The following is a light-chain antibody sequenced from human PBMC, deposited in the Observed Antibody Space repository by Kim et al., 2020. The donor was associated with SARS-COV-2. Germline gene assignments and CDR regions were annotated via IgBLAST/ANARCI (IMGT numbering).Light chain of an antibody. Sequence: SYELTQPPSVSVSPGQTASITCSGDKLGDRYACWYQQKPGQSPMLVIYQDSKRPSGIPERFSGSNSGSTATLTISGTQAMDEADYYCQAWDSSTVV. V-gene: IGLV3-1*01. CDR1: KLGDRY. J-gene: IGLJ2*01. CDR3: QAWDSSTVV. CDR2: QDS.